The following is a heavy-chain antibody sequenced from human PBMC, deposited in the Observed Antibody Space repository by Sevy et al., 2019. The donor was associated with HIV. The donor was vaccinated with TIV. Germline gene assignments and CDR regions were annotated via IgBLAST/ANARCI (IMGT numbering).Heavy chain of an antibody. CDR1: GFTFRNYA. J-gene: IGHJ4*02. CDR3: AKHLDIVAVAAAIRLSY. V-gene: IGHV3-23*01. D-gene: IGHD2-2*01. CDR2: LSGTGGST. Sequence: GGSLRLSCAASGFTFRNYAMSWVRQAPGKGLEWVSALSGTGGSTYYAGSVKGRFTISRENSRNTLYLQMNSLRVEDTAVYYCAKHLDIVAVAAAIRLSYWGQGTLVTVSS.